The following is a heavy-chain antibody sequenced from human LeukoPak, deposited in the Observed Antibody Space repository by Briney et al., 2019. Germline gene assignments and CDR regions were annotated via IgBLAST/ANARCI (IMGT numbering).Heavy chain of an antibody. CDR3: AELGITMIGGV. J-gene: IGHJ6*04. D-gene: IGHD3-10*02. CDR2: IRQDGSEI. Sequence: GGSLRLSCAASGFTFSNYWMSWVRQAPGKGLEWVANIRQDGSEIYYVDSVKGRFTISRDNAKNSLYLQMNSLRAEDTAVYYCAELGITMIGGVWGKGTTVTISS. V-gene: IGHV3-7*01. CDR1: GFTFSNYW.